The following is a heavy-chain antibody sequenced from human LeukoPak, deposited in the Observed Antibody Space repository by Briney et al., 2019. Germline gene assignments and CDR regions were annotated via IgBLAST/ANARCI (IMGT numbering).Heavy chain of an antibody. D-gene: IGHD6-19*01. CDR2: INPSGGST. J-gene: IGHJ4*02. CDR3: AGRPKPGIAVAVADY. V-gene: IGHV1-46*01. CDR1: GYTFTSYY. Sequence: ASVKVSCKASGYTFTSYYIHWVRQAPGQGLEWMGIINPSGGSTSYAQKFQGRVTMTRDTSTSTVYMELSSLRSEDTAVYYCAGRPKPGIAVAVADYWGQGTLVTVSS.